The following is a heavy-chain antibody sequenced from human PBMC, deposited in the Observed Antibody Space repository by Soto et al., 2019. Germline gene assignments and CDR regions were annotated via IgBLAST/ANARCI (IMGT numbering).Heavy chain of an antibody. J-gene: IGHJ4*02. V-gene: IGHV3-30*18. Sequence: GGSLRLWCAAYRFTFSGHGMQWGRHSPGKGLEWVALISDDFGNKEYADSVEGQFTVSRENSQNKLYLQVSSLRDDDTAVYYCAKEGGGWYGTPSYYFDYWGQGAPVTVSS. CDR1: RFTFSGHG. CDR3: AKEGGGWYGTPSYYFDY. D-gene: IGHD6-19*01. CDR2: ISDDFGNK.